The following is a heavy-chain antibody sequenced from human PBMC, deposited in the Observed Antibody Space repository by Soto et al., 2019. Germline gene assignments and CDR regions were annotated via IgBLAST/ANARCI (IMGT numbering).Heavy chain of an antibody. CDR1: GGSFSGYY. V-gene: IGHV4-34*01. D-gene: IGHD3-16*02. Sequence: SETLSLTCAVYGGSFSGYYWSWIRQPPGKGLEWIGEINHSGSTNYNPSLKSRVTISVDTSKNQFSLKLSSVTAADTAVYYCAYGDYIWGSYRYVDYWGQGTLVTVSS. J-gene: IGHJ4*02. CDR2: INHSGST. CDR3: AYGDYIWGSYRYVDY.